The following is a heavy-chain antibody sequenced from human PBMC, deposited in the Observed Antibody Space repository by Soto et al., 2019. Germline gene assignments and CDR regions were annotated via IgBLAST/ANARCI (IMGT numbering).Heavy chain of an antibody. D-gene: IGHD3-10*01. V-gene: IGHV1-24*01. J-gene: IGHJ6*02. CDR3: ATLQFGELLPGLTRNYYYYYGMDV. CDR2: FDPEDGET. CDR1: GYTLTELS. Sequence: ASVKVSCKVSGYTLTELSMHWVRQAPGKGLEWMGGFDPEDGETIYAQKFQGRVTMTEDTSTDTAYMELSSLRSEDTAVYYCATLQFGELLPGLTRNYYYYYGMDVWGQGTTVTVSS.